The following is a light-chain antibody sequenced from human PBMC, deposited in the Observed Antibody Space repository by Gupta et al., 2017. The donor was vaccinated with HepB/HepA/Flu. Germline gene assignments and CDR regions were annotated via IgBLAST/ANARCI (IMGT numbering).Light chain of an antibody. CDR2: DVS. J-gene: IGLJ1*01. V-gene: IGLV2-14*03. CDR1: SSDVGGYNY. CDR3: SSYTSSSTYV. Sequence: SVSGSSEQSINKCCTGASSDVGGYNYVSWYQQHPGKAPKLMIYDVSNRPSGVSNRFSGSKSGNTASLTISGLQAEDEADYYCSSYTSSSTYVFGTGTKVTVL.